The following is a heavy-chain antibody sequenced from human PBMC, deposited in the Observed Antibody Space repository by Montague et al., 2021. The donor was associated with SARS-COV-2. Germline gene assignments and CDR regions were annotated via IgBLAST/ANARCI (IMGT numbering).Heavy chain of an antibody. CDR3: ARGDNYTSGWHPSGVPDY. CDR2: IYPGGNT. J-gene: IGHJ4*02. V-gene: IGHV4-61*10. CDR1: GGSISSGYFY. Sequence: SETLSLTCTVSGGSISSGYFYWSWIRQPAGKGLEWIGLIYPGGNTNYNPPLKSRVTISVDTSKNQFSLRLTSVIAADSAVYYCARGDNYTSGWHPSGVPDYWGQGAPVIVSS. D-gene: IGHD6-19*01.